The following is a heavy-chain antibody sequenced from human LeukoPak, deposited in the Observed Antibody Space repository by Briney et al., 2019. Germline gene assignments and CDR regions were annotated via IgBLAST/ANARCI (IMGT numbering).Heavy chain of an antibody. CDR1: GGSISSGSYY. V-gene: IGHV4-61*02. D-gene: IGHD2-15*01. Sequence: SQTLSLTCTVSGGSISSGSYYWSWIRHPAGKGLEWIGRIYTSGSTNYNPSLKSRVTISVDTSKNQFSLKLSSVTAADTAVYYCARGPTYCSSSSCLQGEWGQGTLVTVSS. J-gene: IGHJ4*02. CDR2: IYTSGST. CDR3: ARGPTYCSSSSCLQGE.